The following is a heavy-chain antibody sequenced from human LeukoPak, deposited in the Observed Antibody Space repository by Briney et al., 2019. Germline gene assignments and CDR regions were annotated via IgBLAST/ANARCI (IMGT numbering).Heavy chain of an antibody. CDR3: ARGRCSSTSCYSNWFDP. Sequence: GGSLRLSCAASGFTFSSYAMHWVRQAPGKGLEWVAVISYDGSNKYYADSVKGRFTISRDNSKNTLYLQMNSLRAEDTAVYYCARGRCSSTSCYSNWFDPWGQGSLVTVSS. J-gene: IGHJ5*02. V-gene: IGHV3-30*04. CDR2: ISYDGSNK. D-gene: IGHD2-2*01. CDR1: GFTFSSYA.